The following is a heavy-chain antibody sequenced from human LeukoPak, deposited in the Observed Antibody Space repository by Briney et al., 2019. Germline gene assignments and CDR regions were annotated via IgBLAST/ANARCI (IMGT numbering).Heavy chain of an antibody. CDR3: ARGVHDSSGYYSRFDY. CDR2: ISAYNYNT. D-gene: IGHD3-22*01. CDR1: GYTFTSSG. J-gene: IGHJ4*02. Sequence: ASVKVSCKASGYTFTSSGISRVRQAPGQGLEWMGWISAYNYNTNYAQKFQGRVTMTTDTSTSTAYMELRSLRSDDTAVYYCARGVHDSSGYYSRFDYWGQGTLVTVSS. V-gene: IGHV1-18*01.